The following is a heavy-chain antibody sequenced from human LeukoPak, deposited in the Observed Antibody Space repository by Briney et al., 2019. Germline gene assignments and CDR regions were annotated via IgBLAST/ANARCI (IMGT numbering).Heavy chain of an antibody. CDR1: GGSVNSGSYF. D-gene: IGHD4-11*01. CDR2: IQNSART. J-gene: IGHJ6*02. V-gene: IGHV4-61*01. Sequence: SETLSLTCTVSGGSVNSGSYFWSWIRQPPGKGLEWVGYIQNSARTNYNPSLESRVTISVDSSKDQFSLRLSSVTAADTAVYYCATDYSNFYGMDVWGQGTTVTVSS. CDR3: ATDYSNFYGMDV.